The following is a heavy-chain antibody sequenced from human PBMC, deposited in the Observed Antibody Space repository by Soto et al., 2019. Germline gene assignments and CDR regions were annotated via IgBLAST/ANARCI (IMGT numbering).Heavy chain of an antibody. D-gene: IGHD2-21*02. CDR3: ARGLCGGDCSYYYGMDV. V-gene: IGHV3-33*01. CDR2: IWYDGSNK. Sequence: LRLSCAASGFTFSSYGMHWVRQAPGKGLEWVAVIWYDGSNKYYADSVKGRFTISRDNSKNTLYLQMNSLRAEDTAVYYCARGLCGGDCSYYYGMDVWGQGTTVTVSS. J-gene: IGHJ6*02. CDR1: GFTFSSYG.